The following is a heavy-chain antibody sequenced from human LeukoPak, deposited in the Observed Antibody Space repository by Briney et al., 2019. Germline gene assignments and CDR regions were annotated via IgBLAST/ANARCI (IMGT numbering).Heavy chain of an antibody. Sequence: SGTLSLTCAVSGGSIGSSNWWSWVRQPPGKGLEWIGEIYHSGSTYYNPSLKSRVTISVDTSKNQFSLKLSSVTAADTAVYYCARDSDALLWFGELFDYWGQGTLVTVSS. CDR2: IYHSGST. CDR1: GGSIGSSNW. D-gene: IGHD3-10*01. CDR3: ARDSDALLWFGELFDY. J-gene: IGHJ4*02. V-gene: IGHV4-4*02.